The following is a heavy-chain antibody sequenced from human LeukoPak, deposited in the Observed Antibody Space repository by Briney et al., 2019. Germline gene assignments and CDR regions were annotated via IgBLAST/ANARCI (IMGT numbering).Heavy chain of an antibody. D-gene: IGHD3-16*01. Sequence: PSETLSLTCTVSGGSISSSSYYWGWIRQPPGKGLEWIGSIYYSGSTYYNPSLKSRVTISVDTSKNQFSLKLNSVTAADTAVYYCARHVIKSMITFGGVPSPSLSWGQRTLVTVSS. CDR3: ARHVIKSMITFGGVPSPSLS. J-gene: IGHJ5*02. CDR2: IYYSGST. CDR1: GGSISSSSYY. V-gene: IGHV4-39*01.